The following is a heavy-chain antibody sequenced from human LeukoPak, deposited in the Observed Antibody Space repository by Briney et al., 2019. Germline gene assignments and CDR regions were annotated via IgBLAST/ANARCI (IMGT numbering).Heavy chain of an antibody. CDR1: GYTITNNW. CDR3: ANLAEYSSGWYFLGY. J-gene: IGHJ4*02. CDR2: INPSGGST. Sequence: GASVKVSCKASGYTITNNWMHWVRQAPGQGLEWMGIINPSGGSTSYAQRFQGRVTMTRDMSTSTVYMELSSLRSEDTAVYYCANLAEYSSGWYFLGYWGQGTLVTVSS. V-gene: IGHV1-46*01. D-gene: IGHD6-19*01.